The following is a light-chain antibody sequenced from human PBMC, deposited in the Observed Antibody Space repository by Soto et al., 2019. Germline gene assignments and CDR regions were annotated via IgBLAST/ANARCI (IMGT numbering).Light chain of an antibody. J-gene: IGKJ4*01. CDR3: QQSYSALGA. Sequence: IQLTQSPSSLSASVGDRVTITCRASQGISSYLAWYQQKPGKAPKLLIYAASTLQSGVPSRFSGSGSGPDFTLTISSLQPEDFATYYCQQSYSALGAFGVGTKVDIK. CDR2: AAS. V-gene: IGKV1-39*01. CDR1: QGISSY.